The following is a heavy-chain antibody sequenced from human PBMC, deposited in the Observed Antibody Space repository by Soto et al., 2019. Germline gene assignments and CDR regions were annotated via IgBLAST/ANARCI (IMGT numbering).Heavy chain of an antibody. D-gene: IGHD5-12*01. CDR1: GGSISSGGYS. CDR2: IYHSGST. V-gene: IGHV4-30-2*01. CDR3: AAGGGLPRYY. J-gene: IGHJ4*02. Sequence: QLQLRESGSGLVKPSQTLSLTCAVSGGSISSGGYSWSWIRQPPGKGLGWIGYIYHSGSTYYNPSLKSRVTISVDRSKNQFSLKLSSVTAADTAVYYCAAGGGLPRYYWGQGTRVTVSS.